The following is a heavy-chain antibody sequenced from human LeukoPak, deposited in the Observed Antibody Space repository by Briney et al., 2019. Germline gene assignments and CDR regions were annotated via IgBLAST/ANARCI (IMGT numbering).Heavy chain of an antibody. Sequence: QPGGSLRLSCAASGFTSSSYAMSWVRQAPGKGLEWVAVISYDGSNKYYADSVKGRFTISRDNSKNTLYLQMNSLRAEDTAVYYCARGSELASLKYYFDYWGQGTLVTVSS. CDR3: ARGSELASLKYYFDY. J-gene: IGHJ4*02. CDR2: ISYDGSNK. V-gene: IGHV3-30-3*01. CDR1: GFTSSSYA. D-gene: IGHD1-7*01.